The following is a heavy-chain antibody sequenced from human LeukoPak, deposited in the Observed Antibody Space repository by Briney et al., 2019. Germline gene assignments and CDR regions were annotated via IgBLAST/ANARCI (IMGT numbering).Heavy chain of an antibody. J-gene: IGHJ5*02. V-gene: IGHV3-49*04. CDR1: GFTFGDYA. D-gene: IGHD2-2*03. Sequence: PGGSLRLSCTASGFTFGDYAMSWVRQAPGKGLEWVGFIRSKAYGGTTEYAASEKGRFTISRDDSKSIAYLQMNSLKTEDTAVYYCTRDPGYCSSTSCHNWFDPWGQGTLVTVSS. CDR2: IRSKAYGGTT. CDR3: TRDPGYCSSTSCHNWFDP.